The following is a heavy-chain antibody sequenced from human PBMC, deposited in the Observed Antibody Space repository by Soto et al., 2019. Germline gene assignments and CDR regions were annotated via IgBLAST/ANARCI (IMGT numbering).Heavy chain of an antibody. D-gene: IGHD5-12*01. J-gene: IGHJ6*03. V-gene: IGHV1-2*02. CDR2: INPNGGAT. Sequence: VQLAQSGAEVKKPGASVKVSCKTSGDSFNDYYIHWVRQAPGQGLEWMGWINPNGGATKYAQKFQGRVTVTRDPSIRTVYMELSSLRSDDTAVYYCARESGGATATLDYYYFYMDVWCKGTTVTVSS. CDR3: ARESGGATATLDYYYFYMDV. CDR1: GDSFNDYY.